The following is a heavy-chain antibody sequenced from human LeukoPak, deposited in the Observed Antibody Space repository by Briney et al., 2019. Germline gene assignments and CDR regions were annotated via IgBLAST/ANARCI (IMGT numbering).Heavy chain of an antibody. D-gene: IGHD1-26*01. CDR2: INPTGGST. CDR3: SRDNSVGDNAWCFDP. Sequence: GASVKVSCTASGYTFTSYSMHWVRQAPGQGLEWMGLINPTGGSTGYAQKFQGRVTMTRDKSTSTDYMELNSLRSEDTAIYYCSRDNSVGDNAWCFDPWGQGTLVTVSS. CDR1: GYTFTSYS. J-gene: IGHJ5*02. V-gene: IGHV1-46*01.